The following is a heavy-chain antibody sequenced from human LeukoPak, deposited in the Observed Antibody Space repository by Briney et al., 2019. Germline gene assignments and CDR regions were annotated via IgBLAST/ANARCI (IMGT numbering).Heavy chain of an antibody. CDR2: IYYTGKT. D-gene: IGHD6-19*01. CDR3: ARDGSSTFEF. J-gene: IGHJ4*02. Sequence: EWIGYIYYTGKTNYNPSLKSRVTISIDTSRNQFSLKVTSVTAADTAVYYCARDGSSTFEFWGQGALVTVSS. V-gene: IGHV4-59*01.